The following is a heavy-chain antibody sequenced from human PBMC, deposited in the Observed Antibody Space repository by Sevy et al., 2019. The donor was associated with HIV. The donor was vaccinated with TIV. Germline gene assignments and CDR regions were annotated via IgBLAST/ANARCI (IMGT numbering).Heavy chain of an antibody. CDR1: GYTFTTYA. CDR3: ARDYSGSGSYYISNWFDP. J-gene: IGHJ5*02. D-gene: IGHD3-10*01. Sequence: ASVKVSCKTSGYTFTTYAIHWVRQAPGQRLEWMGWINAGNGNTKYSQNFQGRVTITMDTSASTAYMELSSLRVEDTAVYYCARDYSGSGSYYISNWFDPWGQGTLVTVSS. V-gene: IGHV1-3*01. CDR2: INAGNGNT.